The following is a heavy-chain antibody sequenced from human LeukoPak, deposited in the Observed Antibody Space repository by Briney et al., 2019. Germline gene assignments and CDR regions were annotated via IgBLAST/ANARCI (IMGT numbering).Heavy chain of an antibody. CDR2: LSGRSNSI. Sequence: GGSLRLSWAASGFTFTTYGMNWARQAPGKGLEWVSYLSGRSNSIYYAESVKGRFTISRDNAKNSLYLQMNSLRDEDTAVYYCARDFRYHDSSGYYSFDYWGQGTLVTVSS. J-gene: IGHJ4*02. CDR3: ARDFRYHDSSGYYSFDY. V-gene: IGHV3-48*02. CDR1: GFTFTTYG. D-gene: IGHD3-22*01.